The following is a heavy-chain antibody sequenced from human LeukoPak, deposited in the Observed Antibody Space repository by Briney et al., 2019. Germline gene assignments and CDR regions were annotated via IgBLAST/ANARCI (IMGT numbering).Heavy chain of an antibody. V-gene: IGHV3-21*01. Sequence: GGSLRLSCAPSGLTFSYYNMNWVRHAPGKGLEWVSSISSISTYIYYANSVKGRFTISRDNAKNSLFLQMDSLRAEDTAVYCCARDLPAAGHNFDCWGQGTLVTVSS. D-gene: IGHD6-13*01. CDR3: ARDLPAAGHNFDC. J-gene: IGHJ4*02. CDR1: GLTFSYYN. CDR2: ISSISTYI.